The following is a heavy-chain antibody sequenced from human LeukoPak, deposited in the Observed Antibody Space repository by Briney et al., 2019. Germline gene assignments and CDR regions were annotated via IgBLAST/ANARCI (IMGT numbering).Heavy chain of an antibody. CDR2: IYPSDSDT. Sequence: GESLKISGEGGGYRFSSYWIGGGRQMPGEGVEGMGIIYPSDSDTSYSPAFQGQVSISADKPLSAAYLQCSSLQASAPAMYSCARQSSTAYYHSSSLPYDAFDIWGQGPMVTAPS. V-gene: IGHV5-51*01. CDR3: ARQSSTAYYHSSSLPYDAFDI. J-gene: IGHJ3*02. CDR1: GYRFSSYW. D-gene: IGHD3-22*01.